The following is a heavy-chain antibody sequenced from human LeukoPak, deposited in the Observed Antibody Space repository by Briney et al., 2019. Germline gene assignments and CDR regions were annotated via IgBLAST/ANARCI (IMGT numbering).Heavy chain of an antibody. CDR2: ISGSGGST. CDR3: AKDANYYDSSGFYYFDY. J-gene: IGHJ4*02. Sequence: GGSLRLSCAASGFTFSSYAMSWVRQAPGKGLEWVSAISGSGGSTYYADSVKGRFTISRDNSKNTLYLQMSSLRAEDTAVYYCAKDANYYDSSGFYYFDYWGQGTLVTVSS. D-gene: IGHD3-22*01. V-gene: IGHV3-23*01. CDR1: GFTFSSYA.